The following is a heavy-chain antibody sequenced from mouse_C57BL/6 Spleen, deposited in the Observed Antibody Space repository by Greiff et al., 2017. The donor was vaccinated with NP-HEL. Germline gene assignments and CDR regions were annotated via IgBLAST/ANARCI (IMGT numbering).Heavy chain of an antibody. J-gene: IGHJ1*03. D-gene: IGHD2-4*01. V-gene: IGHV10-1*01. CDR1: GFSFNTYA. CDR3: VRQGDYYDYYWYFDV. Sequence: EVKVEESGGGLVQPKGSLKLSCAASGFSFNTYAMNWVRQAPGKGLEWVARIRSKSNNYATYYADSVKDRFTISRDDSESMLYLQMNNLKTEDTAMYYCVRQGDYYDYYWYFDVWGTGTTVTVSS. CDR2: IRSKSNNYAT.